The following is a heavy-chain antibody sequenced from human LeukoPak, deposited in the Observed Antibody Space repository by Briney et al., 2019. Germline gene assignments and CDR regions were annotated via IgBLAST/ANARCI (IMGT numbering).Heavy chain of an antibody. D-gene: IGHD2-2*01. CDR1: GGSISSGGYY. CDR3: ARVAVVVPAATFDY. Sequence: SQTLSLTCTVSGGSISSGGYYWSWIRQHPGKGLGWIGYIYYSGSTYYNPSLKSRVTISVDTSKNQFSLKLSSVTAADTAVYYCARVAVVVPAATFDYWGQGTLVTVSS. V-gene: IGHV4-31*03. CDR2: IYYSGST. J-gene: IGHJ4*02.